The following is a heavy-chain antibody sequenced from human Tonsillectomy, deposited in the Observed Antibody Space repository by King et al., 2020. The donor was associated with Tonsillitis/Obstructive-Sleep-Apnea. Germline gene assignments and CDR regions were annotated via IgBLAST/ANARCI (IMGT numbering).Heavy chain of an antibody. J-gene: IGHJ6*02. D-gene: IGHD3-22*01. V-gene: IGHV3-30*04. CDR1: GFTFSSYA. Sequence: VQLVESGGGVVQPGRSLRLSCAASGFTFSSYAMHWVRQAPGKGLEWGAIISYDGSNKFYADSVKGRFTISRDNSKNTLYLQMNSLRAEDTAVYYCARGPTSSSGYYSDYYDGMDVWGQGTTVTVSS. CDR2: ISYDGSNK. CDR3: ARGPTSSSGYYSDYYDGMDV.